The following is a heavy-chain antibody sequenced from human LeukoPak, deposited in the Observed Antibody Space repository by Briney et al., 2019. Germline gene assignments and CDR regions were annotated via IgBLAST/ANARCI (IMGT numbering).Heavy chain of an antibody. D-gene: IGHD6-13*01. CDR2: MNQDGSER. J-gene: IGHJ6*02. CDR3: ARSVSSSWYYYYGMDV. V-gene: IGHV3-7*01. CDR1: EFTFNNYW. Sequence: GGSLRLSCAASEFTFNNYWMTWVRQAPGKGLEWVANMNQDGSERYYVDSVKGRFTISRDNAKNSLYLQMNSLRAEDTAVYYCARSVSSSWYYYYGMDVWGQGTTVTVSS.